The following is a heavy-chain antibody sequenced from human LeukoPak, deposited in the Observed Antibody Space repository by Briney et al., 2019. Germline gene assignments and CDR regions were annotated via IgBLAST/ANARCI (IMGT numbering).Heavy chain of an antibody. D-gene: IGHD1-26*01. CDR1: EFSFPTYW. CDR2: NHPSDSET. V-gene: IGHV5-51*01. CDR3: ARPLQGIVGATGFDY. J-gene: IGHJ4*02. Sequence: GESLKISCQGSEFSFPTYWIAWLRQIPGKGLEWIVINHPSDSETRYSTSFQGQATISADTSITTAYLKWSSLKASDTAMYYCARPLQGIVGATGFDYWGQGTLVTVSS.